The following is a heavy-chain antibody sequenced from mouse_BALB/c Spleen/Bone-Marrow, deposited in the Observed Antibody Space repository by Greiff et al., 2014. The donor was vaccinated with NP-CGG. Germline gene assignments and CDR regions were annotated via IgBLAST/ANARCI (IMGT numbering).Heavy chain of an antibody. CDR2: IDPANGNT. D-gene: IGHD1-1*01. CDR1: GFNIKDTY. V-gene: IGHV14-3*02. Sequence: EVQLVESGAELVKPGASVKLSCTASGFNIKDTYMHWVKQRPEQGLEWIGRIDPANGNTKYDPKFQGKATITADTSSYTAYLQLSSLTSEDTAVYYCARYYYGYYFDYWGQGTTLTVSS. J-gene: IGHJ2*01. CDR3: ARYYYGYYFDY.